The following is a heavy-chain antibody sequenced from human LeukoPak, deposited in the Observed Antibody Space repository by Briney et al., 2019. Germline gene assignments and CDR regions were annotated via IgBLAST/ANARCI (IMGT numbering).Heavy chain of an antibody. CDR2: ISYSGST. V-gene: IGHV4-61*01. CDR1: GGFVRSGFYN. D-gene: IGHD1-26*01. Sequence: PSETLSLTCTVSGGFVRSGFYNWSWIRQPPGKGLEWIGYISYSGSTNYNPSLKSRVTMSVDTSKNQFSLKRSSVAAADTAVYYCARHGRSGGYYTWFDPWGQGPLVTVSS. J-gene: IGHJ5*02. CDR3: ARHGRSGGYYTWFDP.